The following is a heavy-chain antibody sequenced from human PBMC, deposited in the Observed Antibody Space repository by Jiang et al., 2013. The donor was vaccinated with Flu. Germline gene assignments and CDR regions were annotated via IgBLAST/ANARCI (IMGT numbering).Heavy chain of an antibody. CDR3: ARGEGVVLRFLEWLDY. V-gene: IGHV1-3*01. D-gene: IGHD3-3*01. J-gene: IGHJ4*02. CDR1: YA. Sequence: YAMHWVRQAPGQRLEWMGWINAGNGNTKYSQKFQGRVTITRDTSASTAYMVLSSLRSEDTAVYYCARGEGVVLRFLEWLDYWGQGTLVTVSS. CDR2: INAGNGNT.